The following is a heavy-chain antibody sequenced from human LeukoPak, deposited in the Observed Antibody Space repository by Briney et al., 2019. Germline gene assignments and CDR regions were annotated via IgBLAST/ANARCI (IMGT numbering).Heavy chain of an antibody. CDR2: IWFDGSDK. Sequence: GGSLRLSCAASGFTFSNYGMHWVRQAPGKGLEWVTFIWFDGSDKYYADSVKGRFTISRDNSKNTLYLQINSLRADDTAMYYRAKDESHLIATTIDYWGQGTLVTVSS. CDR3: AKDESHLIATTIDY. D-gene: IGHD6-13*01. V-gene: IGHV3-30*02. CDR1: GFTFSNYG. J-gene: IGHJ4*02.